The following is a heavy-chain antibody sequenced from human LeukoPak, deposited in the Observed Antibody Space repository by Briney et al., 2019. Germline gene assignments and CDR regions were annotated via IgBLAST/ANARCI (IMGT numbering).Heavy chain of an antibody. V-gene: IGHV4-34*01. Sequence: SETLSLTCAVYGEAFSNYYWSWIRQPPGKGLEWIGEINNSGSSNYNPSLKRRVTVSVDTSKNQFSLKLTSVTAADTAIYYCARGGWELPEAYFNYWGRGTPVTVSS. CDR3: ARGGWELPEAYFNY. J-gene: IGHJ4*02. CDR2: INNSGSS. CDR1: GEAFSNYY. D-gene: IGHD1-26*01.